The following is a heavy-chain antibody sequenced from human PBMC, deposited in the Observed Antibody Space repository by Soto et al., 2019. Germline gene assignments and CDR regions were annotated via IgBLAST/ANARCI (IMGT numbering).Heavy chain of an antibody. V-gene: IGHV3-7*01. CDR3: ARAKYQLDWFDP. D-gene: IGHD2-2*01. Sequence: PGGSLRLCCAGSGFIFRSYWMSWVRQAPGKGLEWVANIKQDGSEKYYVDSLKGRFTISRDNAKNSLYLQMNSLRAEDTAVYYCARAKYQLDWFDPWGQGTLVTVSS. CDR1: GFIFRSYW. CDR2: IKQDGSEK. J-gene: IGHJ5*02.